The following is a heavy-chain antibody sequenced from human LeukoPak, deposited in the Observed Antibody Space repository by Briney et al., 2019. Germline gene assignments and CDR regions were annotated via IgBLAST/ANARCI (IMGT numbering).Heavy chain of an antibody. D-gene: IGHD5-24*01. CDR2: ISSSSSTI. CDR1: GFTFSSYS. V-gene: IGHV3-48*04. Sequence: GGSLRLSCAASGFTFSSYSMNWVRQAPGKGLEWVSYISSSSSTIYYADSVKGRFTISRDNAKNSLYLQMNSLRVEDTAVYYCAKEGRSLQTYWGQGALVTVSS. CDR3: AKEGRSLQTY. J-gene: IGHJ4*02.